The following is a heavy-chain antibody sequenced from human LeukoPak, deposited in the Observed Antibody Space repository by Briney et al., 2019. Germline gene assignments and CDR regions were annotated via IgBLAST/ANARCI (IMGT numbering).Heavy chain of an antibody. Sequence: ASVKVSCKASGYTFTNYAMNWVRQAPGQELEWMGWINTNTGNPTYAQGFTGRFVFSLDTSVSTAYLQISSLKAEDTAVYYCARLQGNVVVVANEVSDYWGQGTLVTVSS. CDR1: GYTFTNYA. J-gene: IGHJ4*02. CDR3: ARLQGNVVVVANEVSDY. CDR2: INTNTGNP. D-gene: IGHD2-21*01. V-gene: IGHV7-4-1*02.